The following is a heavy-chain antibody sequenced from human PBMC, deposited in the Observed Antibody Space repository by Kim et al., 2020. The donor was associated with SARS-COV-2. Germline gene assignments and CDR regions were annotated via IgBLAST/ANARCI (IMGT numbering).Heavy chain of an antibody. V-gene: IGHV3-13*01. Sequence: GGSLRLSCVASGFTFSSYDMHWVRQPTGKGLEWVSAIGTAGDTYYPGSVKSRFTISRENAKNSLYLQMNSLRAGDTAVYYCARADYGDNYYYYGMDVWGQGTTVTVSS. CDR2: IGTAGDT. D-gene: IGHD4-17*01. CDR1: GFTFSSYD. CDR3: ARADYGDNYYYYGMDV. J-gene: IGHJ6*02.